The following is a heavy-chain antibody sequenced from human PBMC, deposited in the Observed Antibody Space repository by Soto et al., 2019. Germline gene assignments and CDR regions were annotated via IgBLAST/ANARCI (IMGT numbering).Heavy chain of an antibody. Sequence: HPGGSLRLSCAASGFTFSSYWMSWVRQAPGKGLEWVANIKQDGSEKYYVDSVKGRFTISRDNAKNSLYLQMNSLRAEDTAVYYCASSSPTLYYYYYGMDVWGQGTTVTVSS. V-gene: IGHV3-7*05. CDR2: IKQDGSEK. D-gene: IGHD6-13*01. CDR1: GFTFSSYW. J-gene: IGHJ6*02. CDR3: ASSSPTLYYYYYGMDV.